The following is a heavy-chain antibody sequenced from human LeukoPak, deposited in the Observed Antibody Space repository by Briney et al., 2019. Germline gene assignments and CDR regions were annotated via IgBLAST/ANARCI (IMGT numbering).Heavy chain of an antibody. V-gene: IGHV3-30*03. CDR2: SIDGNTK. Sequence: PGGSLRLSCAASGFTFSSYSMNWVRQTPDKGLECVALSIDGNTKYYANSVRGRFTVSRDNSKNTVYLQMSSLRVEDTAVYYCVRDPILGFPDYFDSWGQGTLVTVSS. CDR1: GFTFSSYS. CDR3: VRDPILGFPDYFDS. D-gene: IGHD3-3*01. J-gene: IGHJ4*02.